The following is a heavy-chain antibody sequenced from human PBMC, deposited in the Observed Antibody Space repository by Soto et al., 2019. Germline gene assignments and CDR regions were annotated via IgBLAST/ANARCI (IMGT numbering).Heavy chain of an antibody. D-gene: IGHD2-2*01. CDR2: IYYSGST. CDR3: ARTHCSSASCYGFYYYGMDV. J-gene: IGHJ6*04. CDR1: GGSVSSGPYY. V-gene: IGHV4-31*11. Sequence: PSETLSLTCAVSGGSVSSGPYYWSWIRQHPGRGLEWIGYIYYSGSTYYNPSLKSRVSIAVDTSKKQFSLMLRSVTATDTAVYYCARTHCSSASCYGFYYYGMDVWGEGATVTVSS.